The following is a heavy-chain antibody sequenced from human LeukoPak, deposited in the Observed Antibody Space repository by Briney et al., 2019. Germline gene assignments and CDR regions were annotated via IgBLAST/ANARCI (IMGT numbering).Heavy chain of an antibody. CDR1: GGSISSGGYY. D-gene: IGHD1-26*01. Sequence: PSETLSLTCTVSGGSISSGGYYWSWIRQPPGKGLEWIGYINHSGSTNYNPSLKSRVTISVDTSKNQFSLKLSSVTAADTAVYYCARLKVGATYADGLVKSFQIFDYWGQGTLVTVSS. J-gene: IGHJ4*02. CDR2: INHSGST. CDR3: ARLKVGATYADGLVKSFQIFDY. V-gene: IGHV4-30-2*01.